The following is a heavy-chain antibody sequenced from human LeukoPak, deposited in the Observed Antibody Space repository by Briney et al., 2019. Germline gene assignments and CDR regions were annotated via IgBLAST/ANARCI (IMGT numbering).Heavy chain of an antibody. CDR1: GYSFTSYW. V-gene: IGHV5-51*01. CDR2: IYPGDSDT. Sequence: GESLKISCKGSGYSFTSYWIGWVRQMPGKGLEWMGIIYPGDSDTRYSPSFQGQVTISADKSISTAYLQWCSLKASDTAMYYCARGGGYYDSSGYYLNWFDPWGQGTLVTVSS. J-gene: IGHJ5*02. CDR3: ARGGGYYDSSGYYLNWFDP. D-gene: IGHD3-22*01.